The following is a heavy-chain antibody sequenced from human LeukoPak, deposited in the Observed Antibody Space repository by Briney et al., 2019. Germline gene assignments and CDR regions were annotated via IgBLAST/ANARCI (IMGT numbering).Heavy chain of an antibody. CDR2: IKQDGREK. D-gene: IGHD3-22*01. CDR1: GFTFSSYW. V-gene: IGHV3-7*01. Sequence: GGSLRLSCAASGFTFSSYWMSWVRQAPGKGLEWVANIKQDGREKYYVDSVKGRFTISRDNAKNSLYLQMNSLRAEDTAVYYCAREYDSGPTDYWGQGTLVTVSS. CDR3: AREYDSGPTDY. J-gene: IGHJ4*02.